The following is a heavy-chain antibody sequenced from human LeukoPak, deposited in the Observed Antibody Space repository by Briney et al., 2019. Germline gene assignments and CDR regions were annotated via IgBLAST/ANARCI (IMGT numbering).Heavy chain of an antibody. CDR2: ISSSSSYI. CDR1: GFTFSSYA. Sequence: QPGGSLRLSCAASGFTFSSYAMSWVRQAPGKGLEWVSSISSSSSYIYYADSVKGRFTISRDNAKNSLYLQMNSLRAEDTAVYYCARDFGILAFDIWGQGTMVTVSS. J-gene: IGHJ3*02. CDR3: ARDFGILAFDI. D-gene: IGHD3-16*02. V-gene: IGHV3-21*01.